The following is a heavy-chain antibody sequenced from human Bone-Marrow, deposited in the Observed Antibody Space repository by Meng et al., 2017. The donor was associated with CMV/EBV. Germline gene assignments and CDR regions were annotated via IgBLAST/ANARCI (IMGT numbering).Heavy chain of an antibody. CDR3: ARDPVAARRVVYYYYGMDV. V-gene: IGHV1-2*02. D-gene: IGHD6-6*01. J-gene: IGHJ6*02. CDR2: INPNSGGT. Sequence: ASVKVSCKASGYIFSDYYMHWVRQAPGQGLEWMGWINPNSGGTNYAQKFQGRVTMTRDTSISTAYMELSRLRSDDTAVYYCARDPVAARRVVYYYYGMDVWGQGTTVTVSS. CDR1: GYIFSDYY.